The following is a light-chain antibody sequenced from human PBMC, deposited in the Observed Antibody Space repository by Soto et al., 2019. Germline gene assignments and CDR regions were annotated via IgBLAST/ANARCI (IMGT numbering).Light chain of an antibody. V-gene: IGKV1D-16*01. CDR3: QQYDRYPRT. J-gene: IGKJ1*01. Sequence: DIQMTQFPSSVSASVGDRVNITCRASQGISTWLAWHQQKPERAPKSLIYGASRLQSGVPPRFSGSGSETDFTLTISGLQPEDFATYYCQQYDRYPRTFGQGTKVEIK. CDR1: QGISTW. CDR2: GAS.